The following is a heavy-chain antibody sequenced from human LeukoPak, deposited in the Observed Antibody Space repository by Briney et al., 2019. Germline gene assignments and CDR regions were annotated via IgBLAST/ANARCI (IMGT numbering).Heavy chain of an antibody. Sequence: GGSLRLSCAVSGFTFSSYGMHWVRQAPGKGLEWAAVISYDGSNKYYADSVKGRFTISRDNSKNTLYLQMNSLRAEDTAVYYCAKDPAAEYYFDYWGQGTLVTVS. CDR2: ISYDGSNK. CDR1: GFTFSSYG. CDR3: AKDPAAEYYFDY. J-gene: IGHJ4*02. V-gene: IGHV3-30*18.